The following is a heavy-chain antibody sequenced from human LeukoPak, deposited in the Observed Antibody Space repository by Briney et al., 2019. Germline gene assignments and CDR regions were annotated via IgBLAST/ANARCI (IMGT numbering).Heavy chain of an antibody. Sequence: PSETLSLTCTVSGGSISTNHYYWGWIRQPPGKGLEWIGSIYYSGNTYYNPSLKSRVTISVDTSKNQFSLKLTSVTAADTAIYYCGKSFSIRPGFMNWFDPWSQGTLVTVPS. D-gene: IGHD6-6*01. V-gene: IGHV4-39*07. J-gene: IGHJ5*02. CDR2: IYYSGNT. CDR1: GGSISTNHYY. CDR3: GKSFSIRPGFMNWFDP.